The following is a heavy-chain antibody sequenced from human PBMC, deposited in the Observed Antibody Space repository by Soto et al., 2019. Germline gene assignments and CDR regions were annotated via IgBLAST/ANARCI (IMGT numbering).Heavy chain of an antibody. CDR1: GGSFSGYY. D-gene: IGHD3-10*01. CDR3: ARIFTGDSTELYYFDY. CDR2: INHSGST. V-gene: IGHV4-34*01. J-gene: IGHJ4*02. Sequence: SETLSLTCAVYGGSFSGYYWSWIRQPPGKGLEWIGEINHSGSTNYNPSLKSRVTISVDTSKNQFSLKLSSVTAADTAVYYCARIFTGDSTELYYFDYWGQGTLVTVSS.